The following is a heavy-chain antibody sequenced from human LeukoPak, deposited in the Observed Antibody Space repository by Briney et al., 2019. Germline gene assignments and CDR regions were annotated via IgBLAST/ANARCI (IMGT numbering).Heavy chain of an antibody. Sequence: GGSLRLSCAASGFTFSSYSMNWVRQAPGKGLEWVSYISSSSSTIYYADSVKGRFTISRDNAKNSLYLQMNSLRAEDTAVYYCVRDGSGWSEDYWGQGTLVTVSS. CDR3: VRDGSGWSEDY. CDR1: GFTFSSYS. D-gene: IGHD6-19*01. V-gene: IGHV3-48*04. CDR2: ISSSSSTI. J-gene: IGHJ4*02.